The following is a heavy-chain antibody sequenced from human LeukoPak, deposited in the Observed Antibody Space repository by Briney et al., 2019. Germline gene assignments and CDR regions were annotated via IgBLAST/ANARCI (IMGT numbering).Heavy chain of an antibody. CDR3: AGRRLHYFDY. CDR1: GGSISSSSYY. J-gene: IGHJ4*02. V-gene: IGHV4-39*07. Sequence: SETLSLTCTVSGGSISSSSYYWGWIRQPPGKGLEWIGSIYYSGSTYYNPSLKSRVTISVDTSKNQFSLKLSPVTAADTAVHYCAGRRLHYFDYWGQGTLVTVSS. CDR2: IYYSGST.